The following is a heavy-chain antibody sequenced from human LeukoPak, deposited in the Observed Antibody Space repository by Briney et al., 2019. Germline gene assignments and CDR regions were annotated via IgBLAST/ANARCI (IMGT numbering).Heavy chain of an antibody. V-gene: IGHV4-61*01. D-gene: IGHD3-10*01. CDR2: IYYSGST. CDR1: GGSVSSGSYY. CDR3: ASRDNGSGVVPDY. J-gene: IGHJ4*02. Sequence: SETLSLTCTVSGGSVSSGSYYWSWIRQPPGKVLEWIGYIYYSGSTNYNRSLKSRVTISVDTSKNQFSLKLSSVTAADTAVYYCASRDNGSGVVPDYWGQGTLVTVSS.